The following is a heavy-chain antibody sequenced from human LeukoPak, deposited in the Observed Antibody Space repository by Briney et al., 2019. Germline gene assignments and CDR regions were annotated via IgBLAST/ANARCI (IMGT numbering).Heavy chain of an antibody. CDR3: AKGSGINHYHWIDP. Sequence: GGSLRLSCAASEFTFSNYAMNWVRQAPGKGLEWVSGISGGGGSTYYADSVKGRFTISRDNSKNTLYLQMDSLRAEGTALYYCAKGSGINHYHWIDPWGQGTLVTVSS. V-gene: IGHV3-23*01. CDR2: ISGGGGST. CDR1: EFTFSNYA. J-gene: IGHJ5*02. D-gene: IGHD1-14*01.